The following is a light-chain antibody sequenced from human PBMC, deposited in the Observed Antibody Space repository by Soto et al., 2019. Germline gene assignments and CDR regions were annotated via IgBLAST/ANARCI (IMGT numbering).Light chain of an antibody. J-gene: IGKJ4*01. CDR1: QDVNTW. CDR3: QQAHIFPLT. V-gene: IGKV1-12*01. CDR2: AAS. Sequence: DIQITRSPASLCASVGDRVTITCRASQDVNTWLAWYQQKPGRAPNLLIFAASSLQSGVPSRFSGNGSGTHFTLSISSLQPEDFATYYCQQAHIFPLTFGGGTKVDIK.